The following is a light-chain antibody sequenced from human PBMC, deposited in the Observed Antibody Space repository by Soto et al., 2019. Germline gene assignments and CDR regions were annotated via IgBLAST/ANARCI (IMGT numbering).Light chain of an antibody. CDR3: QSYDSSNQGV. V-gene: IGLV6-57*01. CDR1: SGSIASNY. CDR2: EDN. J-gene: IGLJ7*01. Sequence: NFMLTQPHSVSESPGKTVTISCTRSSGSIASNYVQWYQQRPGSSPTTVIYEDNQRPSGFPDRFSGSIDSSSNSASLTISGLKTEDEADYYCQSYDSSNQGVFGGGTQLTVL.